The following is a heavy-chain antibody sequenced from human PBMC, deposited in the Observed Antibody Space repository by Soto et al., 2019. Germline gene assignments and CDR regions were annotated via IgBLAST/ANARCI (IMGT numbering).Heavy chain of an antibody. J-gene: IGHJ6*02. CDR1: GYTFTGYY. Sequence: ASVKVSCKASGYTFTGYYMHWVRQAPGQGLEWMGWINPNSGGTNYAQKFQGRVTMTRDTSISTAYMELSRLRSDDTAVYYCARDKDTDYYGSGSYSYYSYYEGMDVWGQGTTVNVSS. CDR2: INPNSGGT. V-gene: IGHV1-2*02. D-gene: IGHD3-10*01. CDR3: ARDKDTDYYGSGSYSYYSYYEGMDV.